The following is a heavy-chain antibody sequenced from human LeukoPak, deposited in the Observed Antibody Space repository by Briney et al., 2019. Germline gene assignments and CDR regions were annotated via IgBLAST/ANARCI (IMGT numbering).Heavy chain of an antibody. V-gene: IGHV4-34*01. J-gene: IGHJ5*02. CDR3: ARDTPPDYVSRIDP. CDR2: INHSGST. CDR1: GGSFSGYY. Sequence: SETLSLTCAVYGGSFSGYYWSWIRQPPGKGLEWIGEINHSGSTNYNPSLKSRVTISVDTSKNQFSLKLSSVTAADTAVYYCARDTPPDYVSRIDPWGQGTLVTVSS. D-gene: IGHD3-16*01.